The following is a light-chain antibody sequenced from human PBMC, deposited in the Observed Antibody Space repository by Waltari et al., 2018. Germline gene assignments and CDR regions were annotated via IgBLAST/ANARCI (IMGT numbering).Light chain of an antibody. J-gene: IGLJ3*02. Sequence: QSVLTQPPSVSGTPGQRVTISCSGSSSNIGSNFVYLYQQFPGTAPKLLVYGTNQRPAGVPDRFAGSRAGTSTSLAISGLRSEDEADYYCAAWDDSLRRKVFGGGTKLTVL. V-gene: IGLV1-47*01. CDR3: AAWDDSLRRKV. CDR2: GTN. CDR1: SSNIGSNF.